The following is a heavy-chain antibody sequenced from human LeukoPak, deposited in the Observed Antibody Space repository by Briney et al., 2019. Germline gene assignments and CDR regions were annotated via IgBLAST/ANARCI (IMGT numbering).Heavy chain of an antibody. Sequence: GGSLRLSCAASGFTFSAYGLHWVRQAPGKGLEWVAIIWYDGSNKYYADSVKGRFTISRDNSKNTLYLQMNSLTAEDTALYYCARDYCSGGSCFFDYWGQGTLVTVSS. CDR1: GFTFSAYG. CDR3: ARDYCSGGSCFFDY. CDR2: IWYDGSNK. J-gene: IGHJ4*02. V-gene: IGHV3-33*01. D-gene: IGHD2-15*01.